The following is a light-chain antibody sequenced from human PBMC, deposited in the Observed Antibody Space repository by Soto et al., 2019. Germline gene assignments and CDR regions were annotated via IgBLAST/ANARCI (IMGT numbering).Light chain of an antibody. Sequence: DIQMTQSPSSLSASVGDSVTITCRASQSISSYLNWYQQKPGKAPKLLIYAASSLQSEVPSRFSGSGSGTDFSLTISSLQPDEFPTYYCQQSYSTPPVTFGGWTKVEIK. CDR1: QSISSY. CDR2: AAS. V-gene: IGKV1-39*01. J-gene: IGKJ4*01. CDR3: QQSYSTPPVT.